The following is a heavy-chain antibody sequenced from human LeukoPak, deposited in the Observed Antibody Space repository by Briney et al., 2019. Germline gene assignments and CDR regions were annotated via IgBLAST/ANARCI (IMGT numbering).Heavy chain of an antibody. CDR3: ARGTTGTTFGGAFDI. Sequence: ASVKVSCKASGYTFTSYGISRVRQAPGQGLEWMGWISAYNGNTNYAQKLQGRVTMTTDTSTSTAYMELRSLRSDDTAVYYCARGTTGTTFGGAFDIWGQGTMFTVSS. D-gene: IGHD1-1*01. J-gene: IGHJ3*02. CDR1: GYTFTSYG. CDR2: ISAYNGNT. V-gene: IGHV1-18*01.